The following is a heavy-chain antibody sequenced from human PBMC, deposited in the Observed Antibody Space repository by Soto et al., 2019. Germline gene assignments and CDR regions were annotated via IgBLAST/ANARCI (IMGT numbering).Heavy chain of an antibody. D-gene: IGHD3-9*01. CDR2: VKSVADGGTS. CDR3: SSILDYFVAPRSYFDL. J-gene: IGHJ2*01. CDR1: GFTFSKAW. Sequence: EGQLEESGGGLVKPGESLTLSCVASGFTFSKAWMTWIRQVPGKGLEWLGRVKSVADGGTSDYGASVKGRFTISRDDSKNTLYLQLSRLKSEDSAVYFCSSILDYFVAPRSYFDLWGRGTLVTVSS. V-gene: IGHV3-15*01.